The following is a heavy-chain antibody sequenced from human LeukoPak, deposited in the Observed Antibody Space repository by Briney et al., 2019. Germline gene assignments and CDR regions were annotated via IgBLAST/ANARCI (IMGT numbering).Heavy chain of an antibody. V-gene: IGHV3-7*01. CDR3: AREASHDAFDI. J-gene: IGHJ3*02. CDR2: IKQDGSEK. CDR1: GFTFSSYW. Sequence: GGSLRLSCAASGFTFSSYWMSWVRQAPGKGLEWVANIKQDGSEKYYVDPVKGRFTISRDNAKNSLYLQMNGLRAEDTAVYYCAREASHDAFDIWGQGTMVTVSS.